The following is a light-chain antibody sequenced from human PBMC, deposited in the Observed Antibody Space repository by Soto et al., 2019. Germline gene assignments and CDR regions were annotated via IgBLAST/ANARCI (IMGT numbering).Light chain of an antibody. CDR3: CSYTRTSNHYL. CDR1: SSDIGGYDY. Sequence: QSALTHPASVSWSPGHSITIACTGTSSDIGGYDYVSWYQQRPGKAPKLMIYEVRYRPSGVSNRFSGSKSGNTASLTISGLQAEDEADYYCCSYTRTSNHYLFGSGTKVTVL. J-gene: IGLJ1*01. CDR2: EVR. V-gene: IGLV2-14*01.